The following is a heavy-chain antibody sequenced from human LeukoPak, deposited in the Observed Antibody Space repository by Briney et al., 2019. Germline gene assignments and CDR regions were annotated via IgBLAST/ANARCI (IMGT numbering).Heavy chain of an antibody. D-gene: IGHD4-17*01. CDR1: GFTFSSYA. CDR2: ISGSGGST. Sequence: GGSLRLSCAASGFTFSSYAMSWVRQAPGKGLEWVSAISGSGGSTYYADSVKGRFTISRDNSKNTLYLQMNSLRAEDTAVYYCAKSGDVLTVIRIYFDSWGQGTLVTVSS. J-gene: IGHJ4*02. V-gene: IGHV3-23*01. CDR3: AKSGDVLTVIRIYFDS.